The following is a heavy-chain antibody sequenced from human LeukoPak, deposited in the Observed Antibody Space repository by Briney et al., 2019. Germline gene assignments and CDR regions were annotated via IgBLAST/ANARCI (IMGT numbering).Heavy chain of an antibody. CDR2: IKPDGSDK. J-gene: IGHJ4*02. Sequence: GGSLRLSCAASGFTFSTYWMTWVRQAPGKGPEWVANIKPDGSDKYYVDSVRGRFTISRDNAKNALYLQMNSLRAEDTAVYFCTRPYGYCSGGGSCFPFDYWGQGTQVTVSS. D-gene: IGHD2-15*01. CDR1: GFTFSTYW. CDR3: TRPYGYCSGGGSCFPFDY. V-gene: IGHV3-7*05.